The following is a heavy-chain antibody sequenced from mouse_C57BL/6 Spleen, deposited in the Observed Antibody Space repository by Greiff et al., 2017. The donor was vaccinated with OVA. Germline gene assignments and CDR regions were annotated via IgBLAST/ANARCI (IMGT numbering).Heavy chain of an antibody. D-gene: IGHD2-4*01. V-gene: IGHV1-64*01. CDR3: ARERGLRREDYYFDY. CDR1: GYTFTSYW. J-gene: IGHJ2*01. Sequence: QVQLQQPGAELVKPGASVKLSCKASGYTFTSYWMHWVKQRPGQGLEWIGMIHPNSGSTNYNEKFKSKATLTVDKSSSTAYMQLSSLTSEDSAVYYCARERGLRREDYYFDYWGQGTTLTVSS. CDR2: IHPNSGST.